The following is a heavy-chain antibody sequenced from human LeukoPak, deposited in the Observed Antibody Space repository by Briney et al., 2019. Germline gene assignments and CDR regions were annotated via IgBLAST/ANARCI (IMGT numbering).Heavy chain of an antibody. Sequence: GGSLRLSCAASGFTFSDSWMGWVRQAPGKGPEWVANIKQDGSEEHYVDSVKGRFTVSRDNARNSLFLQMNSLRVEDTAVYYCATYKRWVAGDVWGQGATVSVSS. V-gene: IGHV3-7*01. CDR1: GFTFSDSW. CDR3: ATYKRWVAGDV. D-gene: IGHD1-14*01. J-gene: IGHJ6*02. CDR2: IKQDGSEE.